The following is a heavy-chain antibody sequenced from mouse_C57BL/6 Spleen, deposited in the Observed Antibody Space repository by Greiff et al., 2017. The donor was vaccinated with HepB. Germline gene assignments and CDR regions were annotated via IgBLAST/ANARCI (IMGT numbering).Heavy chain of an antibody. V-gene: IGHV1-22*01. CDR1: GYTFTDYN. CDR2: INPNNGGT. Sequence: VQLQQSGPELVKPGASVKMSCKASGYTFTDYNMHWVKQSHGKSLEWIGYINPNNGGTTYNQKFKVRATLTVNKSSNTAYMELRSLTSEDSAVYYCARDWVRDYWGQGTTLTVSS. D-gene: IGHD4-1*01. J-gene: IGHJ2*01. CDR3: ARDWVRDY.